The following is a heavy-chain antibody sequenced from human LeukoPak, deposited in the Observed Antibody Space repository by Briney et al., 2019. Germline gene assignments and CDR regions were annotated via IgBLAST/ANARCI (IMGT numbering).Heavy chain of an antibody. D-gene: IGHD5-12*01. V-gene: IGHV3-30-3*01. CDR1: GFTFSSYA. Sequence: GRSLRLSCAASGFTFSSYAMHWVRQAPGKGLEWVAVISYDGSNKYYADSVKGRFTISRDNSKNTLYLQMNSLRAEDTAVYYCAKDQSGRLWLFDYWGQGTLVTVSS. CDR3: AKDQSGRLWLFDY. CDR2: ISYDGSNK. J-gene: IGHJ4*02.